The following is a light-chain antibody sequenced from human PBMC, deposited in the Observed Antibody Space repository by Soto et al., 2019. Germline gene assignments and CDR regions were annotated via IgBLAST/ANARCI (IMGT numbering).Light chain of an antibody. CDR1: QSVSNT. CDR3: QQYNNWPGT. CDR2: DAS. V-gene: IGKV3-15*01. J-gene: IGKJ5*01. Sequence: EIVMTQSPATLSLSPGERATLCCRASQSVSNTLAWYQQKPGQAPRLLIYDASTRATGIPARFSGSGSGTEFTLTISSLQSEDFAVYYCQQYNNWPGTFGQGTRLEIK.